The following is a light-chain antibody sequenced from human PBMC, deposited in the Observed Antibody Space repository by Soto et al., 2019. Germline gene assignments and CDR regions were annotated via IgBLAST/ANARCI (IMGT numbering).Light chain of an antibody. CDR3: QQYGNSPRT. CDR1: QSIGISF. Sequence: ELVLTQSPGTLSLSPGERATLSCRASQSIGISFLGWYQQKPGQAPRLLIFETSSRATGVPDRFSGSGSGTDFTLTINRLEPEDFAVYYCQQYGNSPRTFGQGTKVEIK. V-gene: IGKV3-20*01. J-gene: IGKJ1*01. CDR2: ETS.